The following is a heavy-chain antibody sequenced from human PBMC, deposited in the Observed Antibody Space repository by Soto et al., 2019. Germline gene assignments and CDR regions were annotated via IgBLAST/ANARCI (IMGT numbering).Heavy chain of an antibody. CDR1: GITFSNAW. CDR2: IKSKTDGGTT. D-gene: IGHD1-7*01. CDR3: TTDRTGTYATHYYYYGMDV. J-gene: IGHJ6*02. V-gene: IGHV3-15*01. Sequence: LRLSCAASGITFSNAWMSWVRQAPGKGLEWVGRIKSKTDGGTTDYAAPVKGRFTISRDDSKNTLYLQMNSLKTEDTAVYYCTTDRTGTYATHYYYYGMDVWGQGTTVTVYS.